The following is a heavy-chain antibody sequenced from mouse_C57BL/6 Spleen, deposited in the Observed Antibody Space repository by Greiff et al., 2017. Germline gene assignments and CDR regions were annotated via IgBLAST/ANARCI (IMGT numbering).Heavy chain of an antibody. CDR2: IDPSDSYT. D-gene: IGHD2-4*01. Sequence: QVQLQQPGAELVKPGASVKLSCKASGYTFTSYWMQWVKQRPGQGLEWIGEIDPSDSYTNYNQKFKGKATLTVDTSSSTAYMQLSSLTSEDSAVYYCAREAYDSLDYWGQGTTLTVSS. J-gene: IGHJ2*01. V-gene: IGHV1-50*01. CDR1: GYTFTSYW. CDR3: AREAYDSLDY.